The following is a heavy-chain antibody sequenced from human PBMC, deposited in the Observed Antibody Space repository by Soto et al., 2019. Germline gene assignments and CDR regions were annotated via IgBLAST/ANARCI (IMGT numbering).Heavy chain of an antibody. D-gene: IGHD4-17*01. J-gene: IGHJ6*03. CDR2: ISSSGSTI. CDR3: ARYSTVTTYYYYYMDV. Sequence: GGSLRLSCAASGFTFSDYYMSWIRQAPGKGLEWVSYISSSGSTIYYADSVKGRFTISRDNAKNSLYLQMNSLRAEDTAVYYCARYSTVTTYYYYYMDVWGKGTTVTVSS. CDR1: GFTFSDYY. V-gene: IGHV3-11*01.